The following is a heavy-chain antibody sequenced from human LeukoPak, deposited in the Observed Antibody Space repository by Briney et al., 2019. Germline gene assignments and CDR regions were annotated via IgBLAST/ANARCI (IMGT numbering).Heavy chain of an antibody. CDR1: GVSISSGGHS. V-gene: IGHV4-30-2*01. J-gene: IGHJ4*02. CDR2: IYHSGST. Sequence: SQTLSLTCAVSGVSISSGGHSWSWIRQPPGKGLEWIGFIYHSGSTYYSPSLKSRLSISVDWSRNQFSLKLNSVTAADTAVYYCARVDYGDSYYFDYWGQGALVTVSS. CDR3: ARVDYGDSYYFDY. D-gene: IGHD4-17*01.